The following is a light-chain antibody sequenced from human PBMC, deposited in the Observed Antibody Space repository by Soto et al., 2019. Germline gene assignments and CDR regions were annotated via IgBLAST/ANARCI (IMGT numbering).Light chain of an antibody. V-gene: IGKV3-15*01. Sequence: EIMMTQSPATLSVSPGERATLSCRASQSVSSSLAWYQQKPGQAPRLLIYGASTRATGIPARFSGSGSGTEFTLTISSLQPDDFATYYCQQFNTSPWTFGQGTKVDIK. CDR1: QSVSSS. CDR2: GAS. J-gene: IGKJ1*01. CDR3: QQFNTSPWT.